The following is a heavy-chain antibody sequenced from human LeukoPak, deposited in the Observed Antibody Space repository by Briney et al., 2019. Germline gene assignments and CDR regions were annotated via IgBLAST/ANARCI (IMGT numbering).Heavy chain of an antibody. CDR1: GGTFSSHV. D-gene: IGHD2-2*01. Sequence: ASVKVSCKTSGGTFSSHVIGWVRQAPGQGLEWMGGIIPIFGTANYAQKFQGRVTITADKFTNKVYMELSSLRSDDTAIYFCARVNGYCSSISCFLDYWGQGTLVTVSS. V-gene: IGHV1-69*06. CDR2: IIPIFGTA. J-gene: IGHJ4*02. CDR3: ARVNGYCSSISCFLDY.